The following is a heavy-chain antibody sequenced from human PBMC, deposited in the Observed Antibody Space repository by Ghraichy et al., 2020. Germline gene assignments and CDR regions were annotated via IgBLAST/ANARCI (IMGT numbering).Heavy chain of an antibody. J-gene: IGHJ5*02. CDR1: GGSISSYY. CDR2: IYYSGST. D-gene: IGHD3-22*01. V-gene: IGHV4-59*01. Sequence: ESLNISCTVSGGSISSYYWSWIRQPPGKGLEWIGYIYYSGSTNYNPSLKSRVTISVDTSKNQFSLKLSSVTAADTAVYYCARVSRSYDSSGYYYWFDPWGQGTLVTVSS. CDR3: ARVSRSYDSSGYYYWFDP.